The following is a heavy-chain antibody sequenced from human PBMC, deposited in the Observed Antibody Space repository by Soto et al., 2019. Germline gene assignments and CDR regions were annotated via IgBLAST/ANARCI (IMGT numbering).Heavy chain of an antibody. CDR3: AHTELWFGSPSY. D-gene: IGHD3-10*01. CDR1: GFSLSTSGVG. J-gene: IGHJ4*02. Sequence: QITLKESGPPLVKPTQTLTLTCTFSGFSLSTSGVGVGWIRQPPGKALEWLALIYWDDDKRYSPSLKSRLTITQDTSKNQVVLTMTHMDPVDTATYYCAHTELWFGSPSYWGQGTLVTVSS. V-gene: IGHV2-5*02. CDR2: IYWDDDK.